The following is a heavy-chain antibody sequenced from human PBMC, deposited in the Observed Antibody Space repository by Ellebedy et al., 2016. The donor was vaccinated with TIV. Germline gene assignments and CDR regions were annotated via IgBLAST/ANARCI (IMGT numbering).Heavy chain of an antibody. CDR3: TTDFSN. CDR1: GFTFSNSW. Sequence: GGSLRLXXVGSGFTFSNSWMDWVRQAPGKGLEWVGRIRRIVDGGTIDYAAPVKDRFTISSDDSKNTLYLQMNSLKTEDTALYYCTTDFSNWGQGTLVTVSS. J-gene: IGHJ4*02. V-gene: IGHV3-15*07. CDR2: IRRIVDGGTI. D-gene: IGHD3-3*01.